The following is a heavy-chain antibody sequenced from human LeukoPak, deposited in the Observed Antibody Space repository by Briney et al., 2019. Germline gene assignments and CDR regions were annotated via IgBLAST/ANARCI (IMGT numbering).Heavy chain of an antibody. V-gene: IGHV3-48*03. D-gene: IGHD3-10*01. Sequence: GGSLRLSCAASGFTFSTSDMTWVRQGPGKGLEWVSYISSSGYTIDYADSVKGRFTISRDNAKNSLYLEIHSLRAEDTAVYFCAREGSTYAPSGPFYFDYWGQGTLVTVSS. CDR3: AREGSTYAPSGPFYFDY. CDR2: ISSSGYTI. CDR1: GFTFSTSD. J-gene: IGHJ4*02.